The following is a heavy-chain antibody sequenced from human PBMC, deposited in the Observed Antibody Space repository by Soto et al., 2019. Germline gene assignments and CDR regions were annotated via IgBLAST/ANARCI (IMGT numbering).Heavy chain of an antibody. CDR3: VRDFSPMAVYYYMDV. V-gene: IGHV3-30-3*01. D-gene: IGHD6-19*01. CDR1: GFSFSSYA. CDR2: LSYDGTNK. Sequence: GGSLRLSCAASGFSFSSYAMHWVRQAPGKGLEWVAVLSYDGTNKYYADSVKGRFTISRDNSKNTLYLQMNSLRADDTAVYYCVRDFSPMAVYYYMDVWGKGTTVTVSS. J-gene: IGHJ6*03.